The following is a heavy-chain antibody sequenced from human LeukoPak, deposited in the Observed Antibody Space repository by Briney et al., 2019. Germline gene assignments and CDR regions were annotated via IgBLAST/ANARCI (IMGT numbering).Heavy chain of an antibody. CDR1: GYTFTGYY. Sequence: ASVKVSCKASGYTFTGYYMHWVRQAPGQGLEWMGWINPNSGGTNYAQKFQGGVTMTRDTSISTAYMELSRLRSDDTAVYYCARVQELELGEVDYWGQGTLVTVSS. D-gene: IGHD1-7*01. J-gene: IGHJ4*02. CDR3: ARVQELELGEVDY. CDR2: INPNSGGT. V-gene: IGHV1-2*02.